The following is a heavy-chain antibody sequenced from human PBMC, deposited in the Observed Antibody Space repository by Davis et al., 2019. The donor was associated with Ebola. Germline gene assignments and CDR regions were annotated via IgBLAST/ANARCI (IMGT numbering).Heavy chain of an antibody. CDR3: ATVAAAVLSY. D-gene: IGHD6-13*01. V-gene: IGHV3-21*01. Sequence: GGSLRLSCAASGFTFSSYSMNWVRQAPGKGLEWVSSISYSSSYIYYADSVKGRFTISRDNAKNSLYLQMNSLRAEDTAVYYCATVAAAVLSYWGQGTLVTVSS. J-gene: IGHJ4*02. CDR2: ISYSSSYI. CDR1: GFTFSSYS.